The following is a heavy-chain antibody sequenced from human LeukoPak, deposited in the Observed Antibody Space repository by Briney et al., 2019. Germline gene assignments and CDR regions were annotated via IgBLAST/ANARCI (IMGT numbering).Heavy chain of an antibody. CDR2: ISAYNGNA. V-gene: IGHV1-18*01. CDR1: GGTFSSYA. Sequence: GASVKVPCKASGGTFSSYAISWVRQATGQGLEWMGWISAYNGNANYAQKLQGRVTMTTDTSTSTAYMELRSLRSDDTAVYYCARDHRVAVAGRGRSGHAYWGQGTLVAVSS. CDR3: ARDHRVAVAGRGRSGHAY. J-gene: IGHJ4*02. D-gene: IGHD6-19*01.